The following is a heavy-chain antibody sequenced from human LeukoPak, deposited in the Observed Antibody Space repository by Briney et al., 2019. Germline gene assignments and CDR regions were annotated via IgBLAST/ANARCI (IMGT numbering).Heavy chain of an antibody. CDR2: ISGSGGST. J-gene: IGHJ4*02. Sequence: GGSLRLSCAASGVTFSSYAMSWVRQAPGKGLEWVSAISGSGGSTYYADSVKGRFTISRDNSKNTLYLQMNSLRAEDTAVYYCAKVYSSSIRRPYFDYWGQGTLVTVSS. D-gene: IGHD6-6*01. CDR3: AKVYSSSIRRPYFDY. V-gene: IGHV3-23*01. CDR1: GVTFSSYA.